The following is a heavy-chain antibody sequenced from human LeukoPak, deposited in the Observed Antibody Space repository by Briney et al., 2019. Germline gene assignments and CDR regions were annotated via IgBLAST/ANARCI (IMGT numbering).Heavy chain of an antibody. CDR3: AREGRMGTADAFDV. CDR1: GFTFNNYE. CDR2: VGIAADT. D-gene: IGHD1-14*01. Sequence: GSLLLSCAASGFTFNNYEMHWVRQPAGKGLEWVSAVGIAADTFYAGSVKGRFSISRDNAESSLFLQMNSLRAGDTAVYYCAREGRMGTADAFDVWGQGTMVTVSS. J-gene: IGHJ3*01. V-gene: IGHV3-13*01.